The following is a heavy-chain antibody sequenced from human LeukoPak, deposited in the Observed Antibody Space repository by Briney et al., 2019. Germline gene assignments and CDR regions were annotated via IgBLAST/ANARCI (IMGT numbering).Heavy chain of an antibody. J-gene: IGHJ3*02. V-gene: IGHV3-33*01. D-gene: IGHD2-2*01. CDR1: GFTFSTYG. CDR2: IWNDGTIK. Sequence: GRSLRLSCAASGFTFSTYGMHWVRQAPGKGLEWVAVIWNDGTIKYYVDSVKGRFTISRDNSKNTLYLQMNSLGAEDTAVYYCARSLVSAAYDAFDIWGQGTMVTVSS. CDR3: ARSLVSAAYDAFDI.